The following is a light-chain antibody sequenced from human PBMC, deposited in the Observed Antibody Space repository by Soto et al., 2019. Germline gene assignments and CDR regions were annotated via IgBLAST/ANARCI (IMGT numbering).Light chain of an antibody. J-gene: IGKJ4*01. V-gene: IGKV1-17*01. Sequence: DIQMTQSPSSLSASVGDRVTITCRASQGIRKDLGWYQQKPGKAPKRLIYAASSLQSGVPSRFSGSGSGTEFTLTISSLLPEDYATYYCLQQNSYPLTFGGGTKVEIK. CDR3: LQQNSYPLT. CDR1: QGIRKD. CDR2: AAS.